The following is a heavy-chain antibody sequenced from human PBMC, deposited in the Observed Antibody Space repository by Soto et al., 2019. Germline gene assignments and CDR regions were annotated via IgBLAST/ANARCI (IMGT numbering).Heavy chain of an antibody. V-gene: IGHV1-18*01. CDR1: GYTFTSYG. Sequence: ASLKVSCKASGYTFTSYGISWVRQAPGQGLEWMGWISAYNGNTNYAQKLQGRVTMTTDTSTSTAYMELRSLRSDDTAVYYCARDDTSSTSTWTNNHDALDIWGQGTMVTVSS. J-gene: IGHJ3*02. CDR2: ISAYNGNT. D-gene: IGHD2-2*01. CDR3: ARDDTSSTSTWTNNHDALDI.